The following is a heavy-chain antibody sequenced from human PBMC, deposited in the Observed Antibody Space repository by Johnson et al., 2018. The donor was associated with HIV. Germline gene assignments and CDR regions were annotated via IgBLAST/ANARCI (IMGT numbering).Heavy chain of an antibody. J-gene: IGHJ3*02. CDR2: ISSSGSTI. D-gene: IGHD2-2*01. CDR1: GFTFSDYY. Sequence: QVQLVESGGGVVQPGRSLRLSCAASGFTFSDYYMSWIRQAPGKGLEWISYISSSGSTIYYADSVKGRFTISRDNYKNTLYLQMNSLRAEDTAVYYCAKTAAADAFDIWGQGTMVTVSS. CDR3: AKTAAADAFDI. V-gene: IGHV3-11*04.